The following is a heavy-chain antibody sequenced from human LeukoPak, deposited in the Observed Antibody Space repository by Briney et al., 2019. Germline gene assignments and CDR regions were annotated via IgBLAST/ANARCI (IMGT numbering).Heavy chain of an antibody. J-gene: IGHJ4*02. CDR1: GYTFTSYY. CDR3: ARDKSGSYGY. V-gene: IGHV1-46*01. Sequence: GASVKVSCKPSGYTFTSYYMHWVRQAPGHGVEWMGIINPSGGSTSHAQKFQGRVTMTRDTSTSTVYMELSSLRSEDTAVYYCARDKSGSYGYWGQGTLVTVSS. CDR2: INPSGGST. D-gene: IGHD1-26*01.